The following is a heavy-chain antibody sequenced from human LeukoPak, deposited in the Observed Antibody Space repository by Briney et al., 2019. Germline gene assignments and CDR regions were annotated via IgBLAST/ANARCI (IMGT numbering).Heavy chain of an antibody. Sequence: GRSLRLSCAASGFTFSSYGMHWVRQTPGKGLEWVAVISYDGSNKYYADSVKGRFTISRDNSKNTLYLQMNSLRAEDTAVYYCAKDLVVVAATPEQDYWGQGTLVTVSS. V-gene: IGHV3-30*18. CDR3: AKDLVVVAATPEQDY. D-gene: IGHD2-15*01. J-gene: IGHJ4*02. CDR1: GFTFSSYG. CDR2: ISYDGSNK.